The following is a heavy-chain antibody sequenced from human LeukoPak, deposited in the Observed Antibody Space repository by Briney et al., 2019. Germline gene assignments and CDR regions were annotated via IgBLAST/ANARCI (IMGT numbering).Heavy chain of an antibody. CDR1: GFTFSSYE. CDR3: ARESRGLIRYFDY. D-gene: IGHD3-10*01. V-gene: IGHV3-48*03. Sequence: PGGSLRLSCAASGFTFSSYEMNWVRQAPGKGLEWVSYISSSGSTRYYADSVKGRFTISRDNAKNSLYLQINSLRAEDTAVYYCARESRGLIRYFDYWGQGTLVTVSS. J-gene: IGHJ4*02. CDR2: ISSSGSTR.